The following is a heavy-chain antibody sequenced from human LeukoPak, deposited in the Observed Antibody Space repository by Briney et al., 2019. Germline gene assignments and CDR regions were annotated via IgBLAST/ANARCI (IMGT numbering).Heavy chain of an antibody. CDR3: VRSSWYLVFDY. Sequence: SETLSLTCTVSGGSISGYYWSWIRQPPGKGLEWIGYIYYSGSTNYNPSLKSRVTISVDTSKNQFSLKLSSVTAADTAVYYCVRSSWYLVFDYWGQRTLVTVSS. CDR2: IYYSGST. V-gene: IGHV4-59*08. J-gene: IGHJ4*02. D-gene: IGHD6-13*01. CDR1: GGSISGYY.